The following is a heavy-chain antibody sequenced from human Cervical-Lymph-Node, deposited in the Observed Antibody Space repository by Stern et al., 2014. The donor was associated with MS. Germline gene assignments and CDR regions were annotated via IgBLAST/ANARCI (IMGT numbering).Heavy chain of an antibody. CDR3: AREESVAGTRGLDH. CDR1: GFTFSDYY. Sequence: MQLVESGGGLVKPGGSLRLSCAASGFTFSDYYMTWIRQAPGKGLEWISYISSRGGAIYYADSVKGRFTISRDNAKNSLYLEMNSLRAEDTAVYYCAREESVAGTRGLDHWGQGTLVTVSS. V-gene: IGHV3-11*01. CDR2: ISSRGGAI. J-gene: IGHJ4*02. D-gene: IGHD6-13*01.